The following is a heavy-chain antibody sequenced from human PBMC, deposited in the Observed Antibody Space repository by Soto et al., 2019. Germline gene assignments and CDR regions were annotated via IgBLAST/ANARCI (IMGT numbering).Heavy chain of an antibody. Sequence: GGSLRLSCAASGFTFSSYSMNWVRQAPGKGLEWVSPISSSSSYIYYADSVKGRFTISRDNAKNSLYLQMNSLRAEDTAVYYCARVVYCSGGSCYAILDYWGQGTLVTVSS. D-gene: IGHD2-15*01. J-gene: IGHJ4*02. CDR2: ISSSSSYI. V-gene: IGHV3-21*01. CDR1: GFTFSSYS. CDR3: ARVVYCSGGSCYAILDY.